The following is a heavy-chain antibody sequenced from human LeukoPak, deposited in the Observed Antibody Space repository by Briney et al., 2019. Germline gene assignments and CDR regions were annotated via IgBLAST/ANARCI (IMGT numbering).Heavy chain of an antibody. V-gene: IGHV3-11*01. D-gene: IGHD6-13*01. J-gene: IGHJ4*02. CDR1: GFTFSDYY. Sequence: GGSLRLSCAASGFTFSDYYVSWIRQAPGKGLEWVSYISSSGNTIYYADSVKGRFTISRDNAKNSLYLQMNSLRAEDTAVYYCARRWSSSWTAFDYWGQGTLVTVSS. CDR2: ISSSGNTI. CDR3: ARRWSSSWTAFDY.